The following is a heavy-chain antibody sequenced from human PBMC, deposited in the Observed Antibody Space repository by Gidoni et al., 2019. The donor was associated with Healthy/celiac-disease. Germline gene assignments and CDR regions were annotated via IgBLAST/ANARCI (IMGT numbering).Heavy chain of an antibody. V-gene: IGHV4-39*01. CDR2: IYYSGST. J-gene: IGHJ5*02. CDR3: ARRLKYYDSSGYSP. Sequence: QLQLQESGPGLVKPSETLSLTCTVSGGSIRSSSYYWGWIRQPPGKGLEWIGSIYYSGSTYYNPSLKSRVTISVDTSKNQFSLKLSSVTAADTAVYYCARRLKYYDSSGYSPWGQGTLVTVSS. CDR1: GGSIRSSSYY. D-gene: IGHD3-22*01.